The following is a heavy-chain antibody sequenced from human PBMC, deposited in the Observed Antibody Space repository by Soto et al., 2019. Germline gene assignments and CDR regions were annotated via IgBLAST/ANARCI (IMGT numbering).Heavy chain of an antibody. D-gene: IGHD1-26*01. V-gene: IGHV4-34*01. J-gene: IGHJ3*02. CDR3: TRGGASGSYFLRKAFDI. CDR2: INHSGST. Sequence: PSETLSLTCAVYGGSFSGYYWSWIRQPPGKGLGWIGEINHSGSTNYNPSLKSRVTISLDTSKNQFSLKLSSVTAADTAVYYCTRGGASGSYFLRKAFDIWGQGTMVTVSS. CDR1: GGSFSGYY.